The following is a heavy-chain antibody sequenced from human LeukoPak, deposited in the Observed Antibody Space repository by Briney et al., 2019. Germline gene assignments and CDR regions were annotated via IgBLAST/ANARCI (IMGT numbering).Heavy chain of an antibody. Sequence: SETLSLTCAVYGGSFSGYYWSWIRQTPGKGLEWIGEINHSGSTNYNPSLKSRVTISVDTSKNQFSLKLSSVTAADTAVYYCARQSARYGSGAYNWFDPWGQGTLVTVSS. D-gene: IGHD3-10*01. CDR1: GGSFSGYY. CDR3: ARQSARYGSGAYNWFDP. CDR2: INHSGST. J-gene: IGHJ5*02. V-gene: IGHV4-34*01.